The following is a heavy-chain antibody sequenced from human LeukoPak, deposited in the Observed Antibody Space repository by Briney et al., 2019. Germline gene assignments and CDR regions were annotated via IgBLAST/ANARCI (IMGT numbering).Heavy chain of an antibody. CDR3: ASITMLPLALGEDV. V-gene: IGHV1-46*01. D-gene: IGHD3-10*01. Sequence: GASVKVSCKASGYTFTSYYMHWVRQAPGQGLEWMGIINPSGGSTSYAQKFQGRVTMTRDTSISTAYMELSRLRSDDTAVYYCASITMLPLALGEDVWGQGTTVTVSS. CDR1: GYTFTSYY. J-gene: IGHJ6*02. CDR2: INPSGGST.